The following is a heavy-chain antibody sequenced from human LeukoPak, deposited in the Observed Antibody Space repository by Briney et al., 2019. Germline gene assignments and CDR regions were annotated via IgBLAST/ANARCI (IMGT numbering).Heavy chain of an antibody. CDR3: ATSVDGWLRAPCWYFDL. V-gene: IGHV1-24*01. Sequence: GASVKVSCKVSGYTLTELSMHWVRQAPGKGLEWMGGFDPEDGETIYAQKFQGRVTMTEDTSTDTAYMELSSLRSEDTAVYYCATSVDGWLRAPCWYFDLWGRGTLVTVSS. CDR1: GYTLTELS. D-gene: IGHD3-22*01. CDR2: FDPEDGET. J-gene: IGHJ2*01.